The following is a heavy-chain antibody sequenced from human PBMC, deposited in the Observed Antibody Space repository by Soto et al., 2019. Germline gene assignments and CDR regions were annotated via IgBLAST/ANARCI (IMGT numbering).Heavy chain of an antibody. D-gene: IGHD4-17*01. CDR1: GGSISSGGYY. J-gene: IGHJ4*02. CDR2: IYYSGST. CDR3: ARTTTVDYYYFDY. V-gene: IGHV4-31*03. Sequence: QVQLQESGPGLVKPSQTLSLTCTVSGGSISSGGYYWSWIRQHPGKGLEWIGYIYYSGSTYYNPSLKSRVTISVDTSKYQFSLKLSSVTAADTAVYYCARTTTVDYYYFDYWGQGTLVTVSS.